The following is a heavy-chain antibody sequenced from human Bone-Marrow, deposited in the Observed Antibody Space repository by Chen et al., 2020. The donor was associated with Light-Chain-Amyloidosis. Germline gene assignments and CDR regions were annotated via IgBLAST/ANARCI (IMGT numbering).Heavy chain of an antibody. Sequence: QVQLVESGGGVVQPGRSLRLSCAASGFTFSSYGMHWVRQAPGKGLEWVAVISYDGSNNYYAGSVKGRFTISRDNSKTTLYLQMNSLRAEDTAVYYCAKDGTVLGGDDCYYYGMDVWGQGTTVTVSS. D-gene: IGHD3-16*01. V-gene: IGHV3-30*18. J-gene: IGHJ6*02. CDR2: ISYDGSNN. CDR3: AKDGTVLGGDDCYYYGMDV. CDR1: GFTFSSYG.